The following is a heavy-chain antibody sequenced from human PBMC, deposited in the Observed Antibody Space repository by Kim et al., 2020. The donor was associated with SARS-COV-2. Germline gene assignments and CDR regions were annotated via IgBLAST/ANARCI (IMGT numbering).Heavy chain of an antibody. Sequence: GGSLRLSCAASGFTFDDYAMHWVRQAPGKGLEWVSGISWNSGSIGYADSVKGRFTISRDNAKNSLYLQMNSLRAEDTALYYCAKALYSLDHYYYGMDVWGHGTTVTVSS. CDR2: ISWNSGSI. CDR3: AKALYSLDHYYYGMDV. J-gene: IGHJ6*02. D-gene: IGHD4-4*01. V-gene: IGHV3-9*01. CDR1: GFTFDDYA.